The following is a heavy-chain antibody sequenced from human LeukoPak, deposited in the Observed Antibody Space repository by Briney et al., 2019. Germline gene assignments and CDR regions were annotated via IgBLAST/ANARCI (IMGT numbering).Heavy chain of an antibody. J-gene: IGHJ5*01. CDR1: GHRFTNHW. Sequence: PGESIKISCEAVGHRFTNHWIGWVRQRPGEGLEWMGIINLGDSETHYTPSFQDQVTFSLDKSTNTAYLQWRTLKASDTAMYYCARRPYSGSPNWFDPWGRGTLVTVYS. CDR2: INLGDSET. CDR3: ARRPYSGSPNWFDP. D-gene: IGHD1-26*01. V-gene: IGHV5-51*01.